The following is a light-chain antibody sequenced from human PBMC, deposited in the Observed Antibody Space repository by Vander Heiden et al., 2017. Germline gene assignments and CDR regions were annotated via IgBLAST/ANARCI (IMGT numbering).Light chain of an antibody. CDR3: QQRNSWPRT. Sequence: IVLTQSPATLSLSPGESATLSCRASQSISADLAWYQQKPGQAPRLLIYDASNRATGIPARFSGSGSGTDFTLTISNLEPEDFAVYYCQQRNSWPRTFGQGTKVEI. V-gene: IGKV3-11*01. CDR1: QSISAD. J-gene: IGKJ2*01. CDR2: DAS.